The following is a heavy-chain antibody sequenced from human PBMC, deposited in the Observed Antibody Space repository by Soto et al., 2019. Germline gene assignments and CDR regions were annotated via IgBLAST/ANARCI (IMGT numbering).Heavy chain of an antibody. J-gene: IGHJ5*02. CDR2: IWYDGSNK. V-gene: IGHV3-33*01. CDR1: GFTFSSYG. Sequence: QVQLVESGGGVVQPGRSLRLSCAASGFTFSSYGMHWVRQAPGKGLEWVAVIWYDGSNKYYADSVKGRFTISRDNSKDTLYLQMSSLRAEDTAVYYCARGPQSSSPLGDWFDPWGQGTLVTVSS. D-gene: IGHD6-6*01. CDR3: ARGPQSSSPLGDWFDP.